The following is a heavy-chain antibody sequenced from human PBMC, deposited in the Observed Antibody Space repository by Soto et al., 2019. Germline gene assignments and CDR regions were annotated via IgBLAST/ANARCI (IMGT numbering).Heavy chain of an antibody. CDR1: GFTFSSYP. V-gene: IGHV3-30-3*01. D-gene: IGHD4-17*01. CDR2: ISDDGIIN. Sequence: QVQLVESGGGAVQPEGSLRLSCAASGFTFSSYPMHWVRQAPGKGLEWVAVISDDGIINYYADSVKGRFTISRDNSKNTLYLQVNSLRVEDTAVYYCARERGYGDYFNWLDPWGQGTLVTVSS. J-gene: IGHJ5*02. CDR3: ARERGYGDYFNWLDP.